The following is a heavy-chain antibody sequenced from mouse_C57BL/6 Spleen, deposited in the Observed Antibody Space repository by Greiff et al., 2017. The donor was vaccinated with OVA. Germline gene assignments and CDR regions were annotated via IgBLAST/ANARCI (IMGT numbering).Heavy chain of an antibody. V-gene: IGHV1-76*01. Sequence: QVQLQPSWAELVRPGASVKLSCKASGYTFTDYYINWVKQRPGQGLEWISRIYPGSGNTYYNEKFKGKATLTAEKSSSTAYMQLSSLTSEDSAVYFCARSVLYYFDYWGQGTTLTVSS. CDR2: IYPGSGNT. CDR3: ARSVLYYFDY. CDR1: GYTFTDYY. J-gene: IGHJ2*01.